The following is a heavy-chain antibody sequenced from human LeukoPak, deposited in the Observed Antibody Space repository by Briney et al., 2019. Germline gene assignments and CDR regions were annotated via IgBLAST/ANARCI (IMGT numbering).Heavy chain of an antibody. CDR1: GFSFSTHG. CDR2: ISSNGGWK. Sequence: PGGSLRLSCAASGFSFSTHGIHWVRQAPGMGLEYVSAISSNGGWKYYADSMKGRFTISRDNAKNTLYLQMDSLRAEDTAVYYCVQEINRGDRRYFDYWGQGTLVTVSS. J-gene: IGHJ4*02. D-gene: IGHD5-24*01. CDR3: VQEINRGDRRYFDY. V-gene: IGHV3-64*02.